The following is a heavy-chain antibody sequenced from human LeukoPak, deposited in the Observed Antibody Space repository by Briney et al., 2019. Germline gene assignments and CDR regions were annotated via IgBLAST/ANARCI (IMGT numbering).Heavy chain of an antibody. V-gene: IGHV4-59*01. CDR1: GGSIRSYY. CDR2: IYYSGST. Sequence: SETLSLTCTVSGGSIRSYYWSWIRQPPGKGLEWIGYIYYSGSTNYNPSLKSRITISVDTSKNQFSLRLSSVTAADTAVYFCAMGFWYEEYFQHWGQGSLVIVSS. J-gene: IGHJ1*01. D-gene: IGHD6-13*01. CDR3: AMGFWYEEYFQH.